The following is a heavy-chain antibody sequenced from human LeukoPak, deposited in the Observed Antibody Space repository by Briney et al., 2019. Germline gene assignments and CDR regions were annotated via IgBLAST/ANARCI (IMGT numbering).Heavy chain of an antibody. J-gene: IGHJ4*02. CDR1: GGTFSSYA. D-gene: IGHD3-22*01. CDR2: INPSGGST. Sequence: ASVKVSCKASGGTFSSYAISWVRQAPGQGLEWMGIINPSGGSTSYAQKFQGRVTMTRDTSTSTVYMELSSLRSEDTAVYYCTSGDDSSGYYLYWGQGTLVTVSS. CDR3: TSGDDSSGYYLY. V-gene: IGHV1-46*01.